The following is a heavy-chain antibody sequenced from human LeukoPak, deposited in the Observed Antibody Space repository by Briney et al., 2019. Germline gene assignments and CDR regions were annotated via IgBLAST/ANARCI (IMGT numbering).Heavy chain of an antibody. CDR3: ARDQDIVVVVAALRQREMGGFDP. CDR1: GYTFTNYV. V-gene: IGHV1-8*01. Sequence: ASVNVSCMASGYTFTNYVINWVRQATGQGPEWMGWMNPKSGNTGYAQKFQGRGTMTRNTSISTAYMELSSLRSDDTAVYYCARDQDIVVVVAALRQREMGGFDPWGQGTLVTVSS. D-gene: IGHD2-15*01. J-gene: IGHJ5*02. CDR2: MNPKSGNT.